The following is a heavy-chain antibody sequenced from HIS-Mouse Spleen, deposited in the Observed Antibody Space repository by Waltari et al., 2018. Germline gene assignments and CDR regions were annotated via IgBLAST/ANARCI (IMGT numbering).Heavy chain of an antibody. CDR1: GGSISSGGYY. Sequence: QVQLQESGPGLVKPSQTLSLTCTVSGGSISSGGYYWSWIRQHPGKGLEWIGYIYYSGSTYYTPSLKGRVTISVDTSKNQFSLKLSSVTAADTAVYYCARVDIAAAGYFDYWGQGTLVTVSS. V-gene: IGHV4-31*03. D-gene: IGHD6-13*01. CDR2: IYYSGST. J-gene: IGHJ4*02. CDR3: ARVDIAAAGYFDY.